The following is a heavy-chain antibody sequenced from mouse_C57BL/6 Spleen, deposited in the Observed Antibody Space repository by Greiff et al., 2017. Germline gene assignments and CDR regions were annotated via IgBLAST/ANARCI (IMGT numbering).Heavy chain of an antibody. Sequence: QVQLQQPGAELVKPGASVKLSCKASGYTFTSYWMHWVKQRPGRGLEWIGRLDTNSGGSEYNAKFKSKATLTVDKPSSTSYMQLSSLTSEDSAVYYCARGDYYGSRDVWGTGTTGTVSS. CDR3: ARGDYYGSRDV. J-gene: IGHJ1*03. CDR2: LDTNSGGS. CDR1: GYTFTSYW. D-gene: IGHD1-1*01. V-gene: IGHV1-72*01.